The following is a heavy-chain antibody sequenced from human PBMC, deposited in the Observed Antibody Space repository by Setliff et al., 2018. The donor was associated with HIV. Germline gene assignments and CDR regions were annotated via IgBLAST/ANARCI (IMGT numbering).Heavy chain of an antibody. CDR2: IKEDGSEK. J-gene: IGHJ4*02. V-gene: IGHV3-7*03. D-gene: IGHD3-10*01. CDR1: GFIFSRYW. CDR3: TRDGGGY. Sequence: GESLKISCEAPGFIFSRYWMSWVRQAPGKGLEWVANIKEDGSEKYYVDSVKGRFTVSRDNAENSVYLQMNGLRVDDTALYYCTRDGGGYWGEGTLVTVSS.